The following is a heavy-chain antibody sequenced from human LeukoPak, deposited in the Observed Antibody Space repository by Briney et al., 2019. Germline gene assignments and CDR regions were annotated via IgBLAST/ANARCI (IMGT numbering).Heavy chain of an antibody. CDR3: ARGIDSTYYDILTTIYYFDY. J-gene: IGHJ4*02. CDR2: LNWNGGTT. CDR1: GFTFDDYG. V-gene: IGHV3-20*04. Sequence: PGGSLRLSCAASGFTFDDYGMSWVRQAPGKGLEWVSGLNWNGGTTGYADSVKGRFTISRDNAKKSLYLQMNSLRAEDTALYYCARGIDSTYYDILTTIYYFDYWGQGTLVTVSS. D-gene: IGHD3-9*01.